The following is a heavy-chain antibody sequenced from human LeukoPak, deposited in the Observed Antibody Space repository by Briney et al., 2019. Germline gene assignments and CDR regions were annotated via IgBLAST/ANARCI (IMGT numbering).Heavy chain of an antibody. CDR1: GVTFSSYA. CDR3: ALSSGYYYDTRVFDP. CDR2: ISGSGGTT. D-gene: IGHD3-22*01. Sequence: PGGSLRLSGAASGVTFSSYAMSWVRHGPGEGLERGSAISGSGGTTYYADPVKGRFTISRDNSKNTLYLQMNSLRAEDTAVYYCALSSGYYYDTRVFDPWGQGTLVSVPS. V-gene: IGHV3-23*01. J-gene: IGHJ5*02.